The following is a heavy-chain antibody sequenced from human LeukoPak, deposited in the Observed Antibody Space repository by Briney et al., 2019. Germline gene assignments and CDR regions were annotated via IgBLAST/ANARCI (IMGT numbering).Heavy chain of an antibody. CDR2: IIPIFGTA. Sequence: ASVKVSCKASGGTFSSYAISWVRQAPGQGLEWMGGIIPIFGTANYAQKFQGRVTITADESTSTAYMELSSLRSEDTAVYYCSSPTYCSSTSCPFSDWGQGTLVTVSS. J-gene: IGHJ4*02. V-gene: IGHV1-69*13. D-gene: IGHD2-2*01. CDR1: GGTFSSYA. CDR3: SSPTYCSSTSCPFSD.